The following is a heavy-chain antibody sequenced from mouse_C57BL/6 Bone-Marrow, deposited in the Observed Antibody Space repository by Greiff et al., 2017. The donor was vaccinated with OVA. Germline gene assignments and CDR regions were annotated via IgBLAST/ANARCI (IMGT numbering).Heavy chain of an antibody. CDR1: GYSITSGYY. CDR2: ISYDGSN. J-gene: IGHJ1*03. Sequence: EVKLMESGPGLVKPSQSLSLTCSVTGYSITSGYYWNWIRQFPGNKLVWMGYISYDGSNNYNPSLKNRISITRDTSKNQFFLKLNSVTTEDTATYYCARPYSWYFDVWGTGTTVTVSS. CDR3: ARPYSWYFDV. D-gene: IGHD2-10*01. V-gene: IGHV3-6*01.